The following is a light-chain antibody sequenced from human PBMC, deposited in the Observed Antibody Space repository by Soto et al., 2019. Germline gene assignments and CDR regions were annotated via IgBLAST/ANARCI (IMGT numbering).Light chain of an antibody. CDR3: QQYDRYPRT. CDR1: QGISTW. Sequence: DIQMTQFPSSVSASVGDRVNITCRASQGISTWLAWYQQKPERAPKSLIYGASRLQSGVPPRFSGSGSETNLTLTISGLQPEDFATYYCQQYDRYPRTFGQGTKVEIK. CDR2: GAS. J-gene: IGKJ1*01. V-gene: IGKV1D-16*01.